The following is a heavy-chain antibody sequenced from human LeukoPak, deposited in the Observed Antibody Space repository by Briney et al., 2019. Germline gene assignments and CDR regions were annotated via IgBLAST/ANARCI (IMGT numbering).Heavy chain of an antibody. CDR2: ISYGGDNK. CDR1: GFTFSSYG. J-gene: IGHJ4*02. D-gene: IGHD4-17*01. V-gene: IGHV3-30*03. Sequence: GRSLRLSCAASGFTFSSYGMHWVRQAPGKGLEWVAVISYGGDNKYYADSVKGRFTISRDNSKNTLYLQMNSLRAEDTAVYYCARDYDYGDYPGYWGQGTLVTVSS. CDR3: ARDYDYGDYPGY.